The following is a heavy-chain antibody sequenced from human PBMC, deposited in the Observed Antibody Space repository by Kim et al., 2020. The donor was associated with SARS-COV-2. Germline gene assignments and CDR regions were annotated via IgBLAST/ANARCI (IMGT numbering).Heavy chain of an antibody. CDR2: IKSKTDGGTT. J-gene: IGHJ6*02. V-gene: IGHV3-15*01. D-gene: IGHD6-19*01. CDR1: GFTFSNAW. Sequence: GGSLRLSCAASGFTFSNAWMSWVRQAPGKGLEWVGRIKSKTDGGTTDYAAPVKGRFTISRDDSKNTLYLQMNSLKTEDTAVYYCTTDPYSIAVAGTYYYYYGMDVWGQGTTVTVSS. CDR3: TTDPYSIAVAGTYYYYYGMDV.